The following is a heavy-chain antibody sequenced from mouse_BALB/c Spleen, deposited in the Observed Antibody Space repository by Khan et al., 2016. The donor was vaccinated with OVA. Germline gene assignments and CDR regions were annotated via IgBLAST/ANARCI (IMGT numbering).Heavy chain of an antibody. J-gene: IGHJ3*01. Sequence: QVQLQQSGAELVRPGVSVKISCKAPGYTFTDYAMHWVKQRHAKSLEWIGVISTNYGDADYNQKFQGKASMTVDRSSSTVYMELARLTSEDSAIXYCVRGGKFAYWGQGTLVTVSA. CDR2: ISTNYGDA. V-gene: IGHV1S137*01. D-gene: IGHD1-1*02. CDR1: GYTFTDYA. CDR3: VRGGKFAY.